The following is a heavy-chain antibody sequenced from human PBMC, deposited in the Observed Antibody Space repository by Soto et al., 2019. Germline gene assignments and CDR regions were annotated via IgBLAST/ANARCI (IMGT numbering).Heavy chain of an antibody. CDR1: GFTFSNYG. V-gene: IGHV3-23*01. Sequence: GGSLRLSCAASGFTFSNYGMSWVRQAPGKGLEWVSSITGSGGSTNYADSVKGRFSISRDNSKNTLYLQMNSLTAEDTDVYYCVKDRHYSGSKSYYFDNWGQGTLVTVSS. J-gene: IGHJ4*02. CDR3: VKDRHYSGSKSYYFDN. D-gene: IGHD1-26*01. CDR2: ITGSGGST.